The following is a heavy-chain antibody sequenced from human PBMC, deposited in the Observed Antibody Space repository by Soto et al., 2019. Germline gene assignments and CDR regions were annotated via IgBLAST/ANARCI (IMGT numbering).Heavy chain of an antibody. V-gene: IGHV4-59*01. CDR3: TREGYNFGPFDH. CDR2: ISYSGTT. D-gene: IGHD5-18*01. Sequence: PSETLSLTCTVSGGSLINYYWSWIRRPPGMGLEWIASISYSGTTNYNSSLKSRVTISIDTSKNQFSLKVNSVTAADTAVYYCTREGYNFGPFDHWGQGALVTVSS. CDR1: GGSLINYY. J-gene: IGHJ4*02.